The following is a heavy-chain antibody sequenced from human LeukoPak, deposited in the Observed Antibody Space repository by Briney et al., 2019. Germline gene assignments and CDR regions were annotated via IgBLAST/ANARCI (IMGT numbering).Heavy chain of an antibody. Sequence: GGSLRLSCAASGFTFSSYSMNWVRQAPGKGLEWVSSISNSSSYIYYADSVKGRFTISRDNAKNSLYLQMNSLRAEDTAVYYCARVGPDILAPVFELYFDYWGQGTLVTVSS. D-gene: IGHD3-9*01. J-gene: IGHJ4*02. CDR1: GFTFSSYS. V-gene: IGHV3-21*01. CDR3: ARVGPDILAPVFELYFDY. CDR2: ISNSSSYI.